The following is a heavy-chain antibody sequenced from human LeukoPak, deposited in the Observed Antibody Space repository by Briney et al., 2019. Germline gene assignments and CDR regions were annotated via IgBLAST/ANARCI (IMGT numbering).Heavy chain of an antibody. CDR3: AKGEIRFDP. CDR1: GFTFSSYD. Sequence: GESLRLSCAASGFTFSSYDMSWVRQAPGKGLEWVSGISGSGGSTYYADSVKGRFTIYRDNSKNALYLQMNSMRAEDTAVYYCAKGEIRFDPWGQGTLVTVSS. CDR2: ISGSGGST. V-gene: IGHV3-23*01. J-gene: IGHJ5*02. D-gene: IGHD3-16*01.